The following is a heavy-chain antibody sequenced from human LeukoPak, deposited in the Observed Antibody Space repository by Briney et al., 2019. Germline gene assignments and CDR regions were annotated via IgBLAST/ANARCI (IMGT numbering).Heavy chain of an antibody. J-gene: IGHJ4*02. Sequence: GESLKISSKGSGYSFTNYWIGWVRQMPGKGLEWMGIIYPGNSNTRYSPSFQGQVTISADKSISTAYLQWSSLKASDTAMYYCARCYNILTGYYPLSNWGQGTLVTVSS. CDR2: IYPGNSNT. CDR3: ARCYNILTGYYPLSN. V-gene: IGHV5-51*01. CDR1: GYSFTNYW. D-gene: IGHD3-9*01.